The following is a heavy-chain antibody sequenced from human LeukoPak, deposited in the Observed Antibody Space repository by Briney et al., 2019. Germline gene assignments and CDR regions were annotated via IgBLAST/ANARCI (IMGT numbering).Heavy chain of an antibody. CDR2: TNPSGGST. CDR1: GYTFTSYY. V-gene: IGHV1-46*01. D-gene: IGHD4/OR15-4a*01. J-gene: IGHJ6*03. Sequence: ASVKVSCKASGYTFTSYYMHWVRQAPGQGLEWMGITNPSGGSTSYAQKFQGRVTMTTDTSTSTAYMELRSLRSDDTAVYYCARDGTISAYYYYYMDVWGKGTTVTISS. CDR3: ARDGTISAYYYYYMDV.